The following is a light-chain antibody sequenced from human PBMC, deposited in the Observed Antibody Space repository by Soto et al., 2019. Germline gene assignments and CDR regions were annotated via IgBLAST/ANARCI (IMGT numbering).Light chain of an antibody. CDR3: SSYAAANNFVV. J-gene: IGLJ2*01. Sequence: QSALTQPPSASGSPGQSVTISCTGTSSDIGGYDYVSWYQQFPGRAPKLIIYEVNQRPSGVPERFSGSKSGNTASLTVSGLQTEDEAEYFCSSYAAANNFVVFXGGTKVTVL. V-gene: IGLV2-8*01. CDR1: SSDIGGYDY. CDR2: EVN.